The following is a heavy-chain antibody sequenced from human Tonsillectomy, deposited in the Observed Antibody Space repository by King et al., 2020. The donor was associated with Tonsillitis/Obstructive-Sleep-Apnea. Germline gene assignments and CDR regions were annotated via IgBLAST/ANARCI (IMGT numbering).Heavy chain of an antibody. CDR2: INHSGTT. CDR3: ARARSSGDYIWGSYRILDC. CDR1: GGAFSGYY. Sequence: HVQLQQWGAGLLKPSETLSLTCAVYGGAFSGYYWNWIRQPPGKGLEWIGEINHSGTTHYKPSLKSRVTISVDTSKKQFSLKLSSVTAADTTVYYCARARSSGDYIWGSYRILDCWGQGTLVTVSS. D-gene: IGHD3-16*02. J-gene: IGHJ4*02. V-gene: IGHV4-34*01.